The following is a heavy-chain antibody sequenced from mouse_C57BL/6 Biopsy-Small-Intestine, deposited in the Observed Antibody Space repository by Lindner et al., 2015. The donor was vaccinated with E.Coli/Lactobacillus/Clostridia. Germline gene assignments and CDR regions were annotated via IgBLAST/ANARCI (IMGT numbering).Heavy chain of an antibody. CDR3: ASEGYGNYFAY. D-gene: IGHD2-1*01. J-gene: IGHJ3*01. CDR1: GYTFTSYG. Sequence: QESGAELARPGASVKLSCKASGYTFTSYGXSWVKQRTGQGLEWIGEIYPRSGNTYYNEKFKGKATLTADKSSSTAHMELRSLTSEDSAVYYCASEGYGNYFAYWGQGTLVTVSA. V-gene: IGHV1-81*01. CDR2: IYPRSGNT.